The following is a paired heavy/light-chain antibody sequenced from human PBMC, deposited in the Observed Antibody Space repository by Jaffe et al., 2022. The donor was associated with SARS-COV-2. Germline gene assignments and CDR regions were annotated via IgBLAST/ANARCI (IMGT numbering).Heavy chain of an antibody. V-gene: IGHV4-31*03. Sequence: QVQLQESGPGLVKPSQTLSLTCTVSGDSVTSGAYSWNWIRQHPGKGLEWIASIYYSGNTYYNPSLTSRVTISLDMSKNQFSLKLSSVTAADTAVYYCARDIRASGVGSFDHWGQGTLVTVSS. CDR1: GDSVTSGAYS. CDR3: ARDIRASGVGSFDH. J-gene: IGHJ4*02. D-gene: IGHD2-8*01. CDR2: IYYSGNT.
Light chain of an antibody. CDR2: WAS. J-gene: IGKJ2*01. CDR3: QQYYATPYT. V-gene: IGKV4-1*01. CDR1: QSILYSSNNKNY. Sequence: DIVMTQSPDSLAVSLGERATINCKSGQSILYSSNNKNYLAWYQQKPGQPPKLLIYWASTRESGVPDRFSGSGSGTDFTLTISSLQAEDVAVYYCQQYYATPYTFGQGTKLEIK.